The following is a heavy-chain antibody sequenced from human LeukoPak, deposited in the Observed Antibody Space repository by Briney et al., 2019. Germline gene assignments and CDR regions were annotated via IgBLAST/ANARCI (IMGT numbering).Heavy chain of an antibody. J-gene: IGHJ4*02. CDR2: MFPDGRT. V-gene: IGHV3-53*01. Sequence: SGGSLRLSCAVSGFSVNDSYMSWVRQAPGKGLQWVSVMFPDGRTYYADSVKGRFTISRDLARNTLLLQMHSLRADDTAVHYCARTNPVYGDYDYWGQGTLVTVSS. CDR3: ARTNPVYGDYDY. D-gene: IGHD4-17*01. CDR1: GFSVNDSY.